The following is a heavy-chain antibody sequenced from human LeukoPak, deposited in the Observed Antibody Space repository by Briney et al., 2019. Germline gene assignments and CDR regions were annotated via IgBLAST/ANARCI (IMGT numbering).Heavy chain of an antibody. V-gene: IGHV3-23*01. J-gene: IGHJ4*02. CDR3: AKATDYYFDC. CDR1: GFTFSNYV. CDR2: ISASGSTT. Sequence: GGSLRLSCVASGFTFSNYVMNWVRQTPGRGLEWVSGISASGSTTNYADSVRGRFTISRDNSKKTLYLQMNSLRAEDTAVYYCAKATDYYFDCWGQGTLVTVSS. D-gene: IGHD2-21*02.